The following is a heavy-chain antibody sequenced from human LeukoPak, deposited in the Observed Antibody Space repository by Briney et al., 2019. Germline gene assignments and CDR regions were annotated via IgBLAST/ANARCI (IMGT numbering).Heavy chain of an antibody. CDR3: AELGITMIGGV. CDR1: GFTFSSYS. CDR2: ISSDSNTI. J-gene: IGHJ6*04. Sequence: GGSLRLSCAASGFTFSSYSMNWVRQAPGKGLEWVSYISSDSNTIKYADSVKGRFTISRDSAKNSLYLQMNSLRAEDTAVYYCAELGITMIGGVWGKGTTVTISS. V-gene: IGHV3-48*01. D-gene: IGHD3-10*02.